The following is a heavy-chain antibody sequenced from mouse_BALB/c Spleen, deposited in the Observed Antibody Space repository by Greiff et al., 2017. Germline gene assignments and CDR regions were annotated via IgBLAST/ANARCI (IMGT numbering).Heavy chain of an antibody. V-gene: IGHV1-15*01. CDR3: AHYGNYGYFDY. J-gene: IGHJ2*01. Sequence: VKLMESGAELVRPGVSVKISCKGSGYTFTDYAMHWVKQTPVHGLEWIGAIHPGSGGTAYNQKFKGKATLTADKSSSTAYMELSSLTSEDSAVYYCAHYGNYGYFDYWGQGTTLTVSS. CDR1: GYTFTDYA. D-gene: IGHD2-1*01. CDR2: IHPGSGGT.